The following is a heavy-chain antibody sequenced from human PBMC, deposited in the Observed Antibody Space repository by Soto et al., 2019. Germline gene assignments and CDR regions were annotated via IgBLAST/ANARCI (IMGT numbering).Heavy chain of an antibody. J-gene: IGHJ5*02. Sequence: SETLSLTCAVSGGSISSSNWWGCVRQPPGKGLEWIGEIYHSGSTNYNPSLKSRVTISVDKSKNQFSLKLSSVTAADTAVYYCARACYDFWSGYTNWFDPWGQGTLVTVSS. V-gene: IGHV4-4*02. CDR1: GGSISSSNW. D-gene: IGHD3-3*01. CDR3: ARACYDFWSGYTNWFDP. CDR2: IYHSGST.